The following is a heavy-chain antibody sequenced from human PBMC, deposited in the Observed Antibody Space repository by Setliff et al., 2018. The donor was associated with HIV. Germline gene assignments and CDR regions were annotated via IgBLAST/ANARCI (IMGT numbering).Heavy chain of an antibody. V-gene: IGHV4-34*01. D-gene: IGHD4-4*01. CDR3: ARGRMATVLIRNWIDP. J-gene: IGHJ5*02. CDR1: GGSFSGYY. CDR2: INHSGST. Sequence: TLSLTCAVYGGSFSGYYWSWIRQPPGKGLEWIGEINHSGSTNYNPSLKSRVTISIDTSKNQFSLKLSSVTAADTAMYYCARGRMATVLIRNWIDPWSQGSLVTVSS.